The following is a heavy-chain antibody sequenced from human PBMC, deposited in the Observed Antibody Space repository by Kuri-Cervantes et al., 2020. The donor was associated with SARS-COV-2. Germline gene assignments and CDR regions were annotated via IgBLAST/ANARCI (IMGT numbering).Heavy chain of an antibody. J-gene: IGHJ4*02. V-gene: IGHV3-49*04. D-gene: IGHD3-3*01. CDR2: IRSKAYGGTT. Sequence: GESLKISYTASGFTFGDYAMSWVRQAPGKGLEWVGFIRSKAYGGTTEYAESVKGRFTISRDDSKSIAYLQMNSLKTEDTAVYYCTRDSFWSGYYDYWGQGTLVTVSS. CDR3: TRDSFWSGYYDY. CDR1: GFTFGDYA.